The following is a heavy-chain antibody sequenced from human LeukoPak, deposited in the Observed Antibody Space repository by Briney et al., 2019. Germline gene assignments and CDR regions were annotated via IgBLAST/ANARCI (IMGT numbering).Heavy chain of an antibody. Sequence: GGSLRLSCAASGFTFGVYWMSWVRQAPGKGLEWVANINQDGSEKFYVDSVKGRFTISRDNARSSVYLQINSLSAEDTAVYYCATDAGYYRFDYWGQGTLVTVSS. CDR3: ATDAGYYRFDY. CDR2: INQDGSEK. J-gene: IGHJ4*02. V-gene: IGHV3-7*01. CDR1: GFTFGVYW. D-gene: IGHD2-21*01.